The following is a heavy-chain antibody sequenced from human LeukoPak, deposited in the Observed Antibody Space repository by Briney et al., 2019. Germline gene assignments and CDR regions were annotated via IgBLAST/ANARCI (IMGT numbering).Heavy chain of an antibody. CDR2: ISADGGST. V-gene: IGHV3-43*02. J-gene: IGHJ4*02. CDR1: GLNFDDSA. CDR3: AKESGKFDY. Sequence: GGSLRLSCVASGLNFDDSAMHWVRQAPGKGLEWVSLISADGGSTFSADSVKGRFSISRDNSKNSLYLQMNSQRSEDTAMYYCAKESGKFDYWGQGTLVAVSS.